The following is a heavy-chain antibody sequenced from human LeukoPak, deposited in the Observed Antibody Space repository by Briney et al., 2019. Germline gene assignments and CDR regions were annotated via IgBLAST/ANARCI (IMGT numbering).Heavy chain of an antibody. V-gene: IGHV3-23*01. CDR2: ISGSGGST. J-gene: IGHJ4*02. D-gene: IGHD3-10*01. CDR1: GFTFSSYS. Sequence: PGGSLRLSCAASGFTFSSYSMNWVRQAPGKGLEWVSAISGSGGSTYYADSVKGRFTISRDNSKNTLYLQMNSLRAEDTAVYYCAKVRSLWFGELGGDYWGQGTLVTVSS. CDR3: AKVRSLWFGELGGDY.